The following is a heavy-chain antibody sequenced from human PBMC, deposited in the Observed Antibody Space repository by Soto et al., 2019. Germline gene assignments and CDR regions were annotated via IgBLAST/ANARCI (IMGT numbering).Heavy chain of an antibody. Sequence: GASVKVSCKASGYTFTSYAINWVRQATGQGLEWMGWMNPNSGNTGYAQKFQGRVTMTRNTSISTAYMELSSLRSEDTAVYYFARGGYCSGGSCYGGAFDIWGQATMVTVSS. J-gene: IGHJ3*02. D-gene: IGHD2-15*01. V-gene: IGHV1-8*01. CDR3: ARGGYCSGGSCYGGAFDI. CDR2: MNPNSGNT. CDR1: GYTFTSYA.